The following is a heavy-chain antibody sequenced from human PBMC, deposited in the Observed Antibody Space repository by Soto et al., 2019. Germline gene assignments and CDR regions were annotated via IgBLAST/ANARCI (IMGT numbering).Heavy chain of an antibody. J-gene: IGHJ4*02. V-gene: IGHV3-23*01. CDR3: VRVAGSGGYFDF. D-gene: IGHD3-10*01. CDR2: ISGRGGSS. CDR1: GFPFSSYA. Sequence: EVQLLESGRGLAQPGGSLRLSCATSGFPFSSYAMAWVRQAPGKGLAWVSGISGRGGSSFYADSVKGRFTISRDNSKSTLYLQMSSLRAEDTAVYYCVRVAGSGGYFDFWGQGILVTVSS.